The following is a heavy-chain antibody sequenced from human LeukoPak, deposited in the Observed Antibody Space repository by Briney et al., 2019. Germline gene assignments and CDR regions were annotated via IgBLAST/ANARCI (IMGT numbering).Heavy chain of an antibody. CDR1: GFTFSSYV. D-gene: IGHD5-12*01. J-gene: IGHJ4*02. V-gene: IGHV3-30*04. CDR3: AKDDAWVRYQD. Sequence: GGSLRLSCAASGFTFSSYVMHWVRQAPGKGLEWVAIISYDGSNEYYADSVKGRFTISRDNSKNTLYLQMNSLRAEDTAVYYCAKDDAWVRYQDWGQGTLVTVSS. CDR2: ISYDGSNE.